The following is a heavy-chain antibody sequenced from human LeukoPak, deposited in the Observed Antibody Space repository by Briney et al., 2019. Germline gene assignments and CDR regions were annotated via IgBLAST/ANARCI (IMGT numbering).Heavy chain of an antibody. CDR3: ARDEAGYSSE. Sequence: GGSLRRSCAASGFTFSNYASRWVRQAPGKGLEYVSVISSNGDTTYHANSVKGRFTVSRDNSKNTVYLQMGSLRAEDMAVYYCARDEAGYSSEWGQGTLVTVSS. CDR2: ISSNGDTT. D-gene: IGHD6-19*01. CDR1: GFTFSNYA. V-gene: IGHV3-64*01. J-gene: IGHJ4*02.